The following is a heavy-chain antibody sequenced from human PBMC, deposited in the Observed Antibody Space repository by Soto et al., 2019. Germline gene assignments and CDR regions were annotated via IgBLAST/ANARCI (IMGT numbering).Heavy chain of an antibody. D-gene: IGHD6-13*01. Sequence: SQTLSLTCAISGDSVSSNSAAWNWIRQSPSRGLEWLGRTYYRSKWYNDYAVSVKSRITINPDTSKNQFSLQLNSVTPEDTAVNYCASDPGYSSSWYRRAFDIWGQGTMVTVSS. CDR3: ASDPGYSSSWYRRAFDI. J-gene: IGHJ3*02. CDR1: GDSVSSNSAA. V-gene: IGHV6-1*01. CDR2: TYYRSKWYN.